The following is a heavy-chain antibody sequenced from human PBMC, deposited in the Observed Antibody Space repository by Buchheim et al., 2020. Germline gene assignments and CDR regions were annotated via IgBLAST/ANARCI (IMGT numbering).Heavy chain of an antibody. Sequence: EVQLVESGGGLVQPGGSLRLSCAASGFTFSSYWMSWVRQAPGKGLEWVSNINQDGSGTYYVDSVKGRFTISRDNAKNSLYLQMNSLRAGETVLYYCARDCGSAVGSAYWGQGTL. D-gene: IGHD2-15*01. J-gene: IGHJ4*02. CDR3: ARDCGSAVGSAY. V-gene: IGHV3-7*01. CDR2: INQDGSGT. CDR1: GFTFSSYW.